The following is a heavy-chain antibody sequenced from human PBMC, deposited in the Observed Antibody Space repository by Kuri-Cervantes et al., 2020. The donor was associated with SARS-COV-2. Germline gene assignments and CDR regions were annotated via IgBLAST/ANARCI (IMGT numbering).Heavy chain of an antibody. D-gene: IGHD3-22*01. V-gene: IGHV4-38-2*01. Sequence: SETLSLTCAVSGYSISSGYYWGWIRQPPGKGLEWIGSIYHSGSTYYNPSLKSRVTISVDTSKNQFSLKLSSVTAADTAVYYCARRRYYYDSSGYYYWYFDLWGRGTLVTVSS. CDR3: ARRRYYYDSSGYYYWYFDL. CDR2: IYHSGST. CDR1: GYSISSGYY. J-gene: IGHJ2*01.